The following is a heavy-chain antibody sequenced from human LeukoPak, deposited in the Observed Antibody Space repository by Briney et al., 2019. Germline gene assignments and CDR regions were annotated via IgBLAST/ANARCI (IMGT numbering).Heavy chain of an antibody. D-gene: IGHD2-15*01. CDR2: IRYDGSNK. V-gene: IGHV3-30*02. J-gene: IGHJ3*02. Sequence: GGSLRLSCAASGFTFSSYGMHWVRQAPGKGLEWVAFIRYDGSNKYYADSVKGRFTISRDNSKNTLYLQMNSLRAEDTAVYYCAKDGHATTHGGGAFDIWGQGTMVTVSS. CDR1: GFTFSSYG. CDR3: AKDGHATTHGGGAFDI.